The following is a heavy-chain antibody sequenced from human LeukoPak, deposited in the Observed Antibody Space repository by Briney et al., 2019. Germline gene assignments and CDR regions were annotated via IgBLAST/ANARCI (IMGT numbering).Heavy chain of an antibody. Sequence: GSLRLSCAASGFTFDDYGMSWVRQAPGKGLEWVSGINWNGGSTGYADSVKGRFTVSRDNAKNSRYLQMNSLRAEDTALYYCARASTLSQRAFDIWGQGTMVTVSS. J-gene: IGHJ3*02. V-gene: IGHV3-20*04. CDR3: ARASTLSQRAFDI. CDR1: GFTFDDYG. CDR2: INWNGGST.